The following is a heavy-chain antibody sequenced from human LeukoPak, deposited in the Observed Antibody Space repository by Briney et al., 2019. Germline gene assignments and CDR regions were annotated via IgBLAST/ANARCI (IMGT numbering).Heavy chain of an antibody. V-gene: IGHV3-7*01. CDR1: GVTFSRYG. D-gene: IGHD4-11*01. CDR3: ARESDHSNYPGTFDH. Sequence: GGSLRLSCAAFGVTFSRYGMSWVRQAPGKRLEWMGNIKHDGSEKYYVDSVKGRFTISRDNAKNSLSLQMNSLRVEDTALYYCARESDHSNYPGTFDHWGPGTLVAVSS. J-gene: IGHJ4*02. CDR2: IKHDGSEK.